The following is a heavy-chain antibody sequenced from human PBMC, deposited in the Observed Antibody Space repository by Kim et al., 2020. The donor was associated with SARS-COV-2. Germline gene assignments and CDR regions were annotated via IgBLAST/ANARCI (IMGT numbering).Heavy chain of an antibody. CDR2: ISYDGSNK. J-gene: IGHJ4*02. CDR3: AKRRYSGDDYYFDC. V-gene: IGHV3-30*18. Sequence: GGSLRLSCAASGFTFSSYGMHWVRQAPGKGLEWVAVISYDGSNKYYADSVKGRFTISRDNSKNTLYLQMNSLRAEDTAVYYCAKRRYSGDDYYFDCWGQGTLVTVSS. D-gene: IGHD5-12*01. CDR1: GFTFSSYG.